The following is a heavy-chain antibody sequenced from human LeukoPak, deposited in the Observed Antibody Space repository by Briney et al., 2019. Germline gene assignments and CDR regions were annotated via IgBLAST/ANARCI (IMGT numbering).Heavy chain of an antibody. D-gene: IGHD6-19*01. CDR1: GYSFTSYW. CDR2: IYPGDSDT. CDR3: ARRVSSGFVGDAFDI. V-gene: IGHV5-51*01. J-gene: IGHJ3*02. Sequence: GESLKISCKGSGYSFTSYWIGWVRQMPGKGLEWMGIIYPGDSDTRYSPSFQGQVTISADKSISTAYLQWSSLKASDTAMYYCARRVSSGFVGDAFDIWGQGTMVTVSS.